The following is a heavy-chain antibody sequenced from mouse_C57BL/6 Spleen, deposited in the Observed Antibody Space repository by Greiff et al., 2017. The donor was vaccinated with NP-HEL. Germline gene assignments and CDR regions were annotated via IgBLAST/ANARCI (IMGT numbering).Heavy chain of an antibody. J-gene: IGHJ3*01. CDR1: GFSLTSYG. D-gene: IGHD2-1*01. Sequence: VKLVESGPGLVAPSPSLSITCTVSGFSLTSYGVSWVRPPPGKGLEWLGVIWGYGSTNYHSAIISRLSISKDNSKSQVFLKLNSLQTDDTATYYCAHLGNYDWFAYWGQGTLVTVSA. CDR3: AHLGNYDWFAY. CDR2: IWGYGST. V-gene: IGHV2-3*01.